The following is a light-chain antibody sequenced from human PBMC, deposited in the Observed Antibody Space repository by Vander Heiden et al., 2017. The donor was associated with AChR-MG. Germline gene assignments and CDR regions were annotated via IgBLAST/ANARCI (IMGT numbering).Light chain of an antibody. CDR3: QQYNSYSPYT. J-gene: IGKJ2*01. CDR2: KAS. V-gene: IGKV1-5*03. Sequence: DIQMTQSPSTLSASVGDRVTIPCRASQSISSWLAWYQQKPGKAPKLLIYKASSLESGVPSRFSGSGAGTEVTLTISSLQPDEFATYYCQQYNSYSPYTFGQGTKLEIK. CDR1: QSISSW.